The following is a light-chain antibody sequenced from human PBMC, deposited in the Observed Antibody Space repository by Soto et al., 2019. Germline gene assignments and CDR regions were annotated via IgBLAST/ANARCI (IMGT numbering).Light chain of an antibody. CDR2: DAS. J-gene: IGKJ1*01. CDR1: QSVSSSY. V-gene: IGKV3-20*01. Sequence: EIVLTQSPGTLSLSPGERATLSCRASQSVSSSYLAWYQQKPGQAPRLLIYDASSRDTGIPDRFSGSGSGTDFTLTISRLEPEDFAVYYCQQYGSLPRTFGKGTKVEIK. CDR3: QQYGSLPRT.